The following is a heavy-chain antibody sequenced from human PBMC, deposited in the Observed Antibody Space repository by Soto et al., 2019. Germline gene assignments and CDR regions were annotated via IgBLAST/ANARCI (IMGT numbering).Heavy chain of an antibody. D-gene: IGHD3-16*02. CDR3: ARGRMITFGGVIVPPYY. CDR1: GGSISSGGYY. Sequence: QVQLQESGPGLVKPSQTLSLTCTVSGGSISSGGYYWSWIRQHPGKGLEWIGYIYYSGSTYYNPSLKSRVTTSVDTSKNQFSLKLSSVTAADTAVYYCARGRMITFGGVIVPPYYWGQGTLVTVSS. J-gene: IGHJ4*02. CDR2: IYYSGST. V-gene: IGHV4-31*03.